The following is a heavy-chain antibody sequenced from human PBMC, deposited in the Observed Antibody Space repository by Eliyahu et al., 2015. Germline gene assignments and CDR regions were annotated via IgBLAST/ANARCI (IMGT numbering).Heavy chain of an antibody. CDR1: GFTXXNFG. CDR2: VGIGETNK. Sequence: QVQLVXSGGGVCQPGRSXXXXCAASGFTXXNFGMHWGRQAPGKGLEWVAFVGIGETNKYYADSVKGRFTISRDDSRNTLYLGMNSLRPDDTAAYYCAKEITNHYFDSWGQGTLVTVSS. CDR3: AKEITNHYFDS. J-gene: IGHJ4*02. D-gene: IGHD5-24*01. V-gene: IGHV3-30*02.